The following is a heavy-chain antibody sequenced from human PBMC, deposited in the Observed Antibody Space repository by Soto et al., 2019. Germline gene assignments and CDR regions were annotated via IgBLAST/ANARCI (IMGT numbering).Heavy chain of an antibody. Sequence: AGTMRLSWSTSACTLGTYWMNWARQAPGNGLEWVPNIKPDGSVTTYLDSGKGRFTISRDNVRNSVSLQMNSLRVEDTAVYFCFGGNGGPQWGQGPLVTVSS. V-gene: IGHV3-7*03. D-gene: IGHD3-16*01. J-gene: IGHJ4*02. CDR3: FGGNGGPQ. CDR1: ACTLGTYW. CDR2: IKPDGSVT.